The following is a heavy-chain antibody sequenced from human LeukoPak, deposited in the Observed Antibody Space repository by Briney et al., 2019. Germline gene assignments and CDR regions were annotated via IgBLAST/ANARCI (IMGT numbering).Heavy chain of an antibody. D-gene: IGHD3-10*02. J-gene: IGHJ6*04. CDR1: GFTFSDYS. V-gene: IGHV3-30*02. CDR3: AELGITMIGGV. CDR2: IRYDGNNK. Sequence: AGGSLRLSCAASGFTFSDYSMHWVRQAPGKGLNWVAFIRYDGNNKYYADSMKGRFTISRDNAKNSLYLQMNSLRAEDTAVYYCAELGITMIGGVWGKGTTVTISS.